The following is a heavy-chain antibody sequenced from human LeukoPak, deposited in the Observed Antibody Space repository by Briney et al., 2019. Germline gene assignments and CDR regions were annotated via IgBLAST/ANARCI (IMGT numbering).Heavy chain of an antibody. V-gene: IGHV1-2*02. CDR2: INPNSGST. Sequence: GASVKVSCKASGYTFTGYYMHWVRQAPGQGLEWMGWINPNSGSTNYAQKFQGRVTMTRDTSISTAYMELSRLRSGDTAVYYCARDEGIAALDYWGQGTLVTVSS. J-gene: IGHJ4*02. D-gene: IGHD6-6*01. CDR1: GYTFTGYY. CDR3: ARDEGIAALDY.